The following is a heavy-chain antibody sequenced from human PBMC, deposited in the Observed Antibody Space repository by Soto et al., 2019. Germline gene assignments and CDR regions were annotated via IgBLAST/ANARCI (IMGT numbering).Heavy chain of an antibody. J-gene: IGHJ4*02. D-gene: IGHD2-15*01. CDR2: IRNKANSYAT. CDR3: ISHSPEDMIRT. Sequence: EVQLVESWGGLVQPGGSLKLSCAASGFTFSGSSVHWVRQASGKGLEWVGRIRNKANSYATAYAASVRGRFTISRDDSKNTAFLQMNSLNTEDTAVYYCISHSPEDMIRTWGQGTLVTVSS. CDR1: GFTFSGSS. V-gene: IGHV3-73*02.